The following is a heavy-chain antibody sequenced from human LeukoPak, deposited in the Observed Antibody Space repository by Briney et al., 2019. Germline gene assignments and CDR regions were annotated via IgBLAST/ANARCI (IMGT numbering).Heavy chain of an antibody. CDR2: ISSSSSYI. V-gene: IGHV3-21*01. J-gene: IGHJ3*02. Sequence: KTGGSLRLSCAASGFTFSSYSMNWVRQAPGKGLEWVSSISSSSSYIYYADSVKGRFTISRDNAKNSLYLQMNSLRAEDTAVYYCAKDLWQWELAVYGAAFDIWGQGTMVTVSS. D-gene: IGHD1-26*01. CDR3: AKDLWQWELAVYGAAFDI. CDR1: GFTFSSYS.